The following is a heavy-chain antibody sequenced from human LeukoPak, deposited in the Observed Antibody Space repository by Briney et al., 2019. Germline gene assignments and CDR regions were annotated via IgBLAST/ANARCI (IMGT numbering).Heavy chain of an antibody. CDR2: IYYSGST. D-gene: IGHD5-18*01. V-gene: IGHV4-59*01. Sequence: SETLSLTCTVSGGSISGYYWNWIRQPPGKGLEWIGCIYYSGSTNYNPSLKSRVTMSLDTSKNQFSLKLSSVTAADTAVYYCARVPGYSYGGVRYFDYWGQGTLVTVSS. CDR3: ARVPGYSYGGVRYFDY. J-gene: IGHJ4*02. CDR1: GGSISGYY.